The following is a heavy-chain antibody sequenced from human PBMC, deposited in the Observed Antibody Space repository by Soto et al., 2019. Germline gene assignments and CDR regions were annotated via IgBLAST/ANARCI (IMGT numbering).Heavy chain of an antibody. CDR1: GFTFSTFD. J-gene: IGHJ4*02. CDR2: IRGSSGST. Sequence: EVQLLESGGGLVQPGGSLRLSCAASGFTFSTFDMTWVRQPPGKGLEWVSLIRGSSGSTYYADSVKGRFTISKDISKNTLYLQMNSLRAEDTDLYFCVKGAWLDYWGQGNMVTVSS. CDR3: VKGAWLDY. V-gene: IGHV3-23*01.